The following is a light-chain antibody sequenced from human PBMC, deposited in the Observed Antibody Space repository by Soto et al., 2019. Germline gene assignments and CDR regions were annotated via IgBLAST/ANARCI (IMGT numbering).Light chain of an antibody. J-gene: IGLJ1*01. CDR3: SSYTNSSTQV. CDR2: EVS. V-gene: IGLV2-14*01. Sequence: QSVLTQPASVSGSPGQSITISCTGTSSDVGGYNYVSWYQQHPGKAPKLMIYEVSNRPSGDSNRFSGSKSGNTASLTISGLQAEDEADYYCSSYTNSSTQVFGTGTKVTVL. CDR1: SSDVGGYNY.